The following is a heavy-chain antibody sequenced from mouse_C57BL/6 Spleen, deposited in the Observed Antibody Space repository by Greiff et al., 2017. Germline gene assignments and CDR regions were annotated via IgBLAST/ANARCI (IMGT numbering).Heavy chain of an antibody. V-gene: IGHV3-6*01. CDR3: ARVYDYDPYWYFDV. J-gene: IGHJ1*03. Sequence: ESGPGLVKPSQSLSLTCSVTGYSITSGYYWNWIRQFPGNKLEWVGYISYDGSNNYNPSLKNRISITRDTSKNQFFLKLNSVTTEDTATYYCARVYDYDPYWYFDVWGTGTTVTVSS. CDR2: ISYDGSN. CDR1: GYSITSGYY. D-gene: IGHD2-4*01.